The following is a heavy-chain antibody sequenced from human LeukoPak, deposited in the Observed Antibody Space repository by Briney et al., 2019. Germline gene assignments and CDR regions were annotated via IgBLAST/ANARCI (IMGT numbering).Heavy chain of an antibody. D-gene: IGHD3-22*01. J-gene: IGHJ4*02. Sequence: SETLSLTCTVSGGSISSNSYYWGWIRQPPGKGLEWIGSIYYSGSTYYNPSLKSRVTISVDTSKNQFSLKLSSVTAADTAVYYCLLYLITMIDLGYWGQGTLVTVSS. V-gene: IGHV4-39*01. CDR2: IYYSGST. CDR3: LLYLITMIDLGY. CDR1: GGSISSNSYY.